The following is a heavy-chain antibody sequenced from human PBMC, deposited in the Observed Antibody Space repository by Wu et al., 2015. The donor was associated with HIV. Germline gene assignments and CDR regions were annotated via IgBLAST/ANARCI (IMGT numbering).Heavy chain of an antibody. CDR3: AREWGPGGSGVKSGTYYYYYGMDV. CDR1: GYTFTSYA. D-gene: IGHD3-10*01. V-gene: IGHV1-69*18. J-gene: IGHJ6*02. Sequence: QVQLVQSGAEVKKPGASVKVSCKASGYTFTSYAISWVRQAPGQGLEWMGRIIPIFGTANYAQKFQGRVTITADESTSTAYMELSSLRSEDTAVYYCAREWGPGGSGVKSGTYYYYYGMDVVGQGTDGHRLL. CDR2: IIPIFGTA.